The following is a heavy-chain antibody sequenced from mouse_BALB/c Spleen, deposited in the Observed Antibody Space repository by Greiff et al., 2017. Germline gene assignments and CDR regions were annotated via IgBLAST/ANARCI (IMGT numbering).Heavy chain of an antibody. V-gene: IGHV14-3*02. Sequence: EVQLQQSGAELVKPGASVKLSCTASGFNIKDTYMHWVKQRPEQGLEWIGRIDPANGNTKYDPKFQGKATITADTSSNTAYLQLSSLTSEDTAVYYCARWGLRQAWFAYWGQGTLVTVSA. CDR3: ARWGLRQAWFAY. CDR2: IDPANGNT. D-gene: IGHD2-4*01. CDR1: GFNIKDTY. J-gene: IGHJ3*01.